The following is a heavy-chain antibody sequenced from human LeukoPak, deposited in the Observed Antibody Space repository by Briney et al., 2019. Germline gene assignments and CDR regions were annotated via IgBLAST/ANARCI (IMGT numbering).Heavy chain of an antibody. CDR2: ISAYNGNT. V-gene: IGHV1-18*01. CDR3: AREALEYYYDSSGYYHDY. D-gene: IGHD3-22*01. J-gene: IGHJ4*02. Sequence: GASVKVSCKASGYTFTSYGISWVRQAPGQGLEWMGWISAYNGNTNYAQKLQGRVTMTTDTSTSTAYMELRSLRSDDTAVYYCAREALEYYYDSSGYYHDYWGQGTLVTVSS. CDR1: GYTFTSYG.